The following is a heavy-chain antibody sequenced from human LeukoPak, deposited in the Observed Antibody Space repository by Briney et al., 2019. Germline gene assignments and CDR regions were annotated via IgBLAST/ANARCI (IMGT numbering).Heavy chain of an antibody. D-gene: IGHD6-6*01. CDR2: INPNSGGT. CDR1: GYTFTSYA. Sequence: GASVKVSCKASGYTFTSYAMNWVRQAPGQGLEWMGWINPNSGGTNYAQKFQGRVTMTRDTSISTAYMELSRLRSDDTAVYYCARVRSRTADYWGQGTLVTVSS. J-gene: IGHJ4*02. V-gene: IGHV1-2*02. CDR3: ARVRSRTADY.